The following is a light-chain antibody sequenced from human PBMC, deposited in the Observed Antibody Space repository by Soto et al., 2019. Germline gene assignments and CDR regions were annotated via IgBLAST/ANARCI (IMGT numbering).Light chain of an antibody. CDR2: GAS. CDR1: QSVSSSY. CDR3: QQYNNWPLT. J-gene: IGKJ5*01. Sequence: EIVLTQSPGTLSLSPGERATLSCRASQSVSSSYFAWYQQKPGQAPRLLIYGASSRATGIPDRFSGSGSGTEFTLTISSLQSEDFAVYYCQQYNNWPLTFGQGTRLEIK. V-gene: IGKV3-20*01.